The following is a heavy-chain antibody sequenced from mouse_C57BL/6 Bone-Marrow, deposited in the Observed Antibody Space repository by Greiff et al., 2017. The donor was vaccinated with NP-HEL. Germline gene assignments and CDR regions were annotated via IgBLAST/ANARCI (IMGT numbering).Heavy chain of an antibody. D-gene: IGHD1-1*01. CDR2: ISYSGST. Sequence: EVKLMESGPGLAKPSQTLSLTCSVTGYSITSDYWNWIRNFPGNKLEYMGYISYSGSTYYTPSLKRRISLTRDTSNNQYFLQLNSVTTEDTATNYCARSLITTVVADWYFDVWGTGTTVTVSS. V-gene: IGHV3-8*01. CDR3: ARSLITTVVADWYFDV. CDR1: GYSITSDY. J-gene: IGHJ1*03.